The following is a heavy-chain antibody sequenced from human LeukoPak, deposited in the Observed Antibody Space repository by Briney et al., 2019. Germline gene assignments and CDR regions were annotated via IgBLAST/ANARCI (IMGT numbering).Heavy chain of an antibody. V-gene: IGHV3-33*01. CDR3: ARDLDTARRGNAFDY. D-gene: IGHD5-18*01. Sequence: GGSLRLSCAASGFTFSSYGMHWVRQAPGKGLEWVAVIWYDGSNKYYADSVKGRFTISRDNSKSTLYLQMNSLRAEDTAVYYCARDLDTARRGNAFDYWGQGTLVTVSS. CDR2: IWYDGSNK. CDR1: GFTFSSYG. J-gene: IGHJ4*02.